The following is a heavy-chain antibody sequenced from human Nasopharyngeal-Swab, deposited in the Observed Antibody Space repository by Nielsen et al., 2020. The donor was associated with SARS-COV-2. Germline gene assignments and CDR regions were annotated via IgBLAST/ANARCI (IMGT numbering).Heavy chain of an antibody. J-gene: IGHJ4*02. Sequence: GGSLRLSCAASGFTFSSYAMHCGRQAPGKGLEWVAVISYDGSNKYYADSVKSRFTISRDNSKNTLYLQMNSLRAEDTAVYYCARSWGGGYSFSFDYWGQGTLVTVSS. CDR3: ARSWGGGYSFSFDY. V-gene: IGHV3-30-3*01. CDR2: ISYDGSNK. CDR1: GFTFSSYA. D-gene: IGHD2-15*01.